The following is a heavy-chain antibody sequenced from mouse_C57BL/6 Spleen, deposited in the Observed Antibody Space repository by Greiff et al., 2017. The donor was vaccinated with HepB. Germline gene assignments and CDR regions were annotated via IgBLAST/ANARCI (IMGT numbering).Heavy chain of an antibody. J-gene: IGHJ1*03. CDR2: ISSGSSTI. CDR3: AREKLGRGYWYFDV. V-gene: IGHV5-17*01. CDR1: GFTFSDYG. D-gene: IGHD4-1*01. Sequence: EVQGVESGGGLVKPGGSLKLSCAASGFTFSDYGMHWVRQAPEKGLEWVAYISSGSSTIYYADTVKGRFTISRDNAKNTLFLQRTSLRSEDTAMYYCAREKLGRGYWYFDVWGTGTTVTVSS.